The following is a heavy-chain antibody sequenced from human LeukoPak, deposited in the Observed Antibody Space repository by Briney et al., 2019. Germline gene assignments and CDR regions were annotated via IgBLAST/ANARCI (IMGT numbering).Heavy chain of an antibody. CDR2: ISAYNGNT. D-gene: IGHD6-19*01. Sequence: GASVKVSCKASGYTFTSYGISWVRQAPGQGLEWMGWISAYNGNTNYAQKLQGRVTMTTDTSTSTAYMELRSLRSDDTAVYYCAKDTAVAPTSNWFDPWGQGTLVTVSS. J-gene: IGHJ5*02. CDR3: AKDTAVAPTSNWFDP. CDR1: GYTFTSYG. V-gene: IGHV1-18*01.